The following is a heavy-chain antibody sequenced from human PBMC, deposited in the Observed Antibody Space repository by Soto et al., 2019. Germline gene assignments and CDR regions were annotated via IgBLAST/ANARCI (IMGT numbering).Heavy chain of an antibody. D-gene: IGHD4-17*01. J-gene: IGHJ4*02. Sequence: SETLSLTCSVSGGSISSSNCYWGWIRQPPEKGLEWIGSVFYSGSAYYNPSLKSRVTISVDTSKNQFSLKLTSVTAADTAVYYCARHRAYGDYARIYFDSGGQGALVTVSS. CDR1: GGSISSSNCY. V-gene: IGHV4-39*01. CDR2: VFYSGSA. CDR3: ARHRAYGDYARIYFDS.